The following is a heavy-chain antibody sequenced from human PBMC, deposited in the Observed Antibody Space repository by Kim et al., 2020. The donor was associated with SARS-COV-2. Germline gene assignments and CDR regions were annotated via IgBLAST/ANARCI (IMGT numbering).Heavy chain of an antibody. J-gene: IGHJ4*02. V-gene: IGHV3-23*01. CDR3: AKVVYSSGCVDD. D-gene: IGHD6-19*01. Sequence: YADSGKGRLTISRDNSKNKLYLQKTSLRAEDMAVYFCAKVVYSSGCVDDWGQGTLVTVSS.